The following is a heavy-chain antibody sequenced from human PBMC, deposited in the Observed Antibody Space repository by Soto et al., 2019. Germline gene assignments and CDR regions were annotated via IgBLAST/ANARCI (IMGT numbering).Heavy chain of an antibody. CDR2: ISAYNGNT. V-gene: IGHV1-18*01. J-gene: IGHJ6*03. D-gene: IGHD2-15*01. Sequence: ASVKVSCKASGYTFTSYGISWVRQAPGQGLEWMGWISAYNGNTNYAQKLQGRLTMTTDTSTSTAYMELRSLRSDDTAVYYCARAGHCSGGSCYAANYYYYYMDVWGKGTTVTVSS. CDR3: ARAGHCSGGSCYAANYYYYYMDV. CDR1: GYTFTSYG.